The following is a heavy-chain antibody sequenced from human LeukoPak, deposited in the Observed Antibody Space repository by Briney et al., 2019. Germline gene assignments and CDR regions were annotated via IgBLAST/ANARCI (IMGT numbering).Heavy chain of an antibody. CDR3: ARHNYPDYYGSARAFDI. CDR2: ISSSSSYI. D-gene: IGHD3-10*01. J-gene: IGHJ3*02. CDR1: GFTFSSYS. Sequence: PGGSLRLSCAASGFTFSSYSMNWVRQAPGKGLEWVSSISSSSSYIYYADSVKGRFTISRDNAKNSLYLQMNSLRAEDTAVYYCARHNYPDYYGSARAFDIWGQGTMVTVSS. V-gene: IGHV3-21*01.